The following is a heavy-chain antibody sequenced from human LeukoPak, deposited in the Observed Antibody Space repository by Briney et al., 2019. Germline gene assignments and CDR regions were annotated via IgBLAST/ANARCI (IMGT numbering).Heavy chain of an antibody. CDR2: INPDSGGT. CDR3: ARVGAYCDGDCYFIRPNDPFDY. Sequence: GASVTVSCKASGYTFTGYYIHWVRPAPGQGLEGMGWINPDSGGTNYAQKFQGRLTMTRDTSIRTAYMELSRLRSDDTAVYYCARVGAYCDGDCYFIRPNDPFDYWGQGTLVTVSS. V-gene: IGHV1-2*02. D-gene: IGHD2-21*02. J-gene: IGHJ4*02. CDR1: GYTFTGYY.